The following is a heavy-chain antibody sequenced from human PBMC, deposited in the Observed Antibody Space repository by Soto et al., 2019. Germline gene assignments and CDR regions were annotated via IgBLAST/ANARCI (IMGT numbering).Heavy chain of an antibody. CDR3: AILRAWGDSSGPFDL. V-gene: IGHV4-38-2*01. D-gene: IGHD6-13*01. CDR1: GYSISSGYY. CDR2: ISHSGST. J-gene: IGHJ4*02. Sequence: PSETLSLTCAVSGYSISSGYYWGWSGQPPGKGVEWIGSISHSGSTYYNPSLKSRVTISVDTSKKQFSLKLTSVTAAATAVYYCAILRAWGDSSGPFDLWGQGTLVTVSS.